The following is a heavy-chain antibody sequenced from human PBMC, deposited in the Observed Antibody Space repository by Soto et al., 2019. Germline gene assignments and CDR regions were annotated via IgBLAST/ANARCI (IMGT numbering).Heavy chain of an antibody. D-gene: IGHD2-15*01. Sequence: QVQLQQWGAGLLKPSETLSLTCAVYGGSFSGYYWSWIRQPPGKGLEWIGEINHSGSTNYNPSLKSRVTISVDTSKNQFSLKLSSVTAADTAVYYCARPARRGKIVGVVAATGAFDIWGQGTMVTVSS. CDR2: INHSGST. CDR1: GGSFSGYY. V-gene: IGHV4-34*01. J-gene: IGHJ3*02. CDR3: ARPARRGKIVGVVAATGAFDI.